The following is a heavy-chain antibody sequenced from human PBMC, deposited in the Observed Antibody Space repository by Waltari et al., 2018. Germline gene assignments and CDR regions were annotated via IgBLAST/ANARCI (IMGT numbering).Heavy chain of an antibody. CDR2: IKTDGREE. CDR3: ARDGDRNYDY. Sequence: EVQLVESGGGLVQPGGSLRLSCSTSGFTFSEYWMTWVRKAPGKGLEWVGNIKTDGREEYYTDSVKVRFISSRDNAKNSLFLQMDSLRVEDTAVYYCARDGDRNYDYWGQGTLVTVSS. J-gene: IGHJ4*02. D-gene: IGHD1-7*01. CDR1: GFTFSEYW. V-gene: IGHV3-7*01.